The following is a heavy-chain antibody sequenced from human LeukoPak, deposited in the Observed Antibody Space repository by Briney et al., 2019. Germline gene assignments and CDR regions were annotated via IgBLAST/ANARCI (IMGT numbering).Heavy chain of an antibody. J-gene: IGHJ4*02. CDR2: IYYSGST. CDR3: ARLFHPALSGNYPFDY. CDR1: GGSISSYC. Sequence: SETLSLTCTVSGGSISSYCWSWIRQPPGKGLEWIGYIYYSGSTNYNPSLKSRVIISGDKSKNQFPLKLSSVTAADTAVYYCARLFHPALSGNYPFDYWGQGTLVTVSS. D-gene: IGHD1-26*01. V-gene: IGHV4-59*01.